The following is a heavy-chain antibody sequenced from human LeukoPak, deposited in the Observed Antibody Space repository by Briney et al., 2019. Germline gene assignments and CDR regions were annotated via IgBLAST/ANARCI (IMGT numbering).Heavy chain of an antibody. CDR3: ARGRLGAFDI. V-gene: IGHV1-8*01. CDR1: GYTFTTYD. Sequence: GASVKVSCKASGYTFTTYDINWVRQATGQGLEWMGYMNPNSGDTGYAQKFQGRVTMTRNTSISTAYMELSSLRSEDTAVYYCARGRLGAFDIWGQGTMVTVSS. J-gene: IGHJ3*02. CDR2: MNPNSGDT. D-gene: IGHD6-19*01.